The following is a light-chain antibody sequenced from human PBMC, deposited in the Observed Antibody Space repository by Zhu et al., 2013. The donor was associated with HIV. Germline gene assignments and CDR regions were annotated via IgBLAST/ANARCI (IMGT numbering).Light chain of an antibody. J-gene: IGKJ1*01. CDR2: WAS. CDR3: QQYNSYXFQ. CDR1: QTILYNSNNKNY. Sequence: DIVMTQSPDSLAVSLGDRATINCTSSQTILYNSNNKNYLAWYQQKTGQAPKLLFFWASTREPGVPDRFTGSGSGTHFTLTITSLQPEDVAVYYCQQYNSYXFQFGPGTKVE. V-gene: IGKV4-1*01.